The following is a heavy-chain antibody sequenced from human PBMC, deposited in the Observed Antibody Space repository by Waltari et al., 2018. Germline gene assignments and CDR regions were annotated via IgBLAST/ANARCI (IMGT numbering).Heavy chain of an antibody. D-gene: IGHD3-10*01. V-gene: IGHV1-69*14. Sequence: HVQLVQSGAEVKKPGSSVKVSCKASGGTFSSYAISWVRQAPGQGLEWMGGIIPIFGTANYAQKFQGRVTITADKSTSTAYMELSSLRSEDTAVYYCARVGDYYGSGSYYTFDYWGQGTLVTVSS. CDR3: ARVGDYYGSGSYYTFDY. J-gene: IGHJ4*02. CDR1: GGTFSSYA. CDR2: IIPIFGTA.